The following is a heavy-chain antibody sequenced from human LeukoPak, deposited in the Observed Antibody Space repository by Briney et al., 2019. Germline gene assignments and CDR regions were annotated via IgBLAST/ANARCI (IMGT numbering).Heavy chain of an antibody. J-gene: IGHJ6*02. CDR3: ARERTEFGYYYYYGMDV. CDR2: ISYDGSNK. V-gene: IGHV3-30-3*01. Sequence: PGGSLRLSCAASGFTFSSYAMHWVRQAPGKGLEWVAVISYDGSNKYYADSVKGRFTISRDNPKNTLYLQMNSLRAEDTAVYYCARERTEFGYYYYYGMDVWGQGTTVTVSS. CDR1: GFTFSSYA. D-gene: IGHD3-10*01.